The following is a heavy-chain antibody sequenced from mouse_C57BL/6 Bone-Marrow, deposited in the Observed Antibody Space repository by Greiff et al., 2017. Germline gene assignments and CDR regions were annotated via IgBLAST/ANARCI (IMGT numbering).Heavy chain of an antibody. V-gene: IGHV1-82*01. CDR1: GYAFSSSW. CDR3: ASDSSGYGGAMDY. CDR2: IYPGDGDT. Sequence: VQLQQSGPELVKPGASVKISFKASGYAFSSSWMNWVKQRPGKGLEWIGRIYPGDGDTNYNGKFKGKATLTADKSSSTAYMQLSSLTSEDSAVYFCASDSSGYGGAMDYWGQGTSVTVSS. D-gene: IGHD3-2*02. J-gene: IGHJ4*01.